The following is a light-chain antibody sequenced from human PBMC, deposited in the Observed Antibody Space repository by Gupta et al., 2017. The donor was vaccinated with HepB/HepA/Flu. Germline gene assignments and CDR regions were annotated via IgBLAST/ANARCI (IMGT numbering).Light chain of an antibody. Sequence: DIVLTQSPATLSLSPGERATLSCRASQNINNYLAWYQQKPGQAPRLLISDASNRATGIPARFSGSGSGTDFTLTISSLEPEDSAVYYCQQRNSWPLTFGGGTKVEIK. V-gene: IGKV3-11*01. CDR3: QQRNSWPLT. J-gene: IGKJ4*01. CDR2: DAS. CDR1: QNINNY.